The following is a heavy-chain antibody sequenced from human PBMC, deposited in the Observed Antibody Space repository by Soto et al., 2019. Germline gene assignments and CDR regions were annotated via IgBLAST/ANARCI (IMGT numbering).Heavy chain of an antibody. CDR1: GGTFSSYA. Sequence: SVKVSCKASGGTFSSYAISWVRQAPGQGLEWMGGIIPVFGTANYAQKFQGRVTITADESTSTAYMELSSLRSEDTAVYYCATIGDCSSTSCYGFIAGMDVWGQGTTVTVSS. V-gene: IGHV1-69*13. D-gene: IGHD2-2*01. CDR3: ATIGDCSSTSCYGFIAGMDV. CDR2: IIPVFGTA. J-gene: IGHJ6*02.